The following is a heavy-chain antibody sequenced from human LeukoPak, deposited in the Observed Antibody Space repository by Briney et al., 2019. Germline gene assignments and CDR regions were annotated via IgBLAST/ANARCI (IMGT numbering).Heavy chain of an antibody. CDR1: GFTFSSYG. CDR3: ARALIFDC. Sequence: GGSLRLSCAASGFTFSSYGMPWVRQAPGKGLEWMAVIWYDGSNKYYADSVKGRFTISRDNSKNTLYLQMNSLRAEDTAVYYCARALIFDCWGQGTLVTVSS. D-gene: IGHD2-8*01. J-gene: IGHJ4*02. CDR2: IWYDGSNK. V-gene: IGHV3-33*01.